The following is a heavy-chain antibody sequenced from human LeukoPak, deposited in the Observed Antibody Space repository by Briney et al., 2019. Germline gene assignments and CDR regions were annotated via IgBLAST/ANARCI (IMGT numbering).Heavy chain of an antibody. CDR2: IYYSGST. J-gene: IGHJ4*02. CDR3: ARLLVIPWWMTTGTTEWYFDY. Sequence: SSETLSLTCTVSGGSISSSSYYWGWIRQPPGKGLEWIGSIYYSGSTYYNPSLKSRVTISVDTSKNQFSLKLSSVTAADTAVYYCARLLVIPWWMTTGTTEWYFDYWGQGTLVTVSS. CDR1: GGSISSSSYY. D-gene: IGHD4-11*01. V-gene: IGHV4-39*01.